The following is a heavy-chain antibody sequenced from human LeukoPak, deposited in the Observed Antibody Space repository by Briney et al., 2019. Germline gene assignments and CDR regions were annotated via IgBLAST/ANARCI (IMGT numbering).Heavy chain of an antibody. CDR2: ISGSGGST. J-gene: IGHJ4*02. V-gene: IGHV3-23*01. Sequence: GGSLRLSCAASGFTFGSYAMTWVRQAPGEGLEWVSHISGSGGSTYHADSAKGRFTISRDNSKNTLYLQMNSLRAEDTAVYYCARYSYWGYDGYGSGSYNYFDYWGQGTLVTVSS. CDR1: GFTFGSYA. CDR3: ARYSYWGYDGYGSGSYNYFDY. D-gene: IGHD3-10*01.